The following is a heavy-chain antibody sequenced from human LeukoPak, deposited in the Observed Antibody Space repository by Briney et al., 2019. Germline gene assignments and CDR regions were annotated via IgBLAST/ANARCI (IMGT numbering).Heavy chain of an antibody. CDR2: ISSSSSYI. CDR3: ARGNPWLTNAFDI. Sequence: GGSLRLSCAASGFTFSSYSMNWVRQAPGKGLEWVSSISSSSSYIYYADSVKGRFTISRDNAKNSLYLQMNSLRAEDTAVYYCARGNPWLTNAFDIWGQGTMVTVSS. CDR1: GFTFSSYS. V-gene: IGHV3-21*01. D-gene: IGHD3-22*01. J-gene: IGHJ3*02.